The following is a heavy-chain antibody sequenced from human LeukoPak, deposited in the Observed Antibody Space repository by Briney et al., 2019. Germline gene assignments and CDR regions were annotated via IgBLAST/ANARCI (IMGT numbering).Heavy chain of an antibody. CDR2: IIPILGIA. J-gene: IGHJ6*02. CDR3: ARGSYDSSGYTYYYYYGMDV. CDR1: GGTFSSYA. D-gene: IGHD3-22*01. V-gene: IGHV1-69*04. Sequence: SVKVSCKASGGTFSSYAISWVRQAPGQGLEWMGRIIPILGIANYAQKFQGRVTITADKSTSTAYMELSSLRSEDTAVYYCARGSYDSSGYTYYYYYGMDVWGQGTTVTVSS.